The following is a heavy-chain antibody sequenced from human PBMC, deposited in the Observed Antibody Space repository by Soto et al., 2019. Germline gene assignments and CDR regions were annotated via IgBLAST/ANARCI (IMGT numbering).Heavy chain of an antibody. D-gene: IGHD2-2*01. V-gene: IGHV1-69*13. CDR3: ASSIGYCISTSCYGGYYYYGMDV. CDR1: GGTSRNYV. Sequence: SVKLSCKDCGGTSRNYVISCVRQAPGQGLEWMGGIIPIFGTANYAQKFQGRVTITADESTSTAYMELSSLRSEDTAVYYCASSIGYCISTSCYGGYYYYGMDVWGQGTTVTVSS. CDR2: IIPIFGTA. J-gene: IGHJ6*02.